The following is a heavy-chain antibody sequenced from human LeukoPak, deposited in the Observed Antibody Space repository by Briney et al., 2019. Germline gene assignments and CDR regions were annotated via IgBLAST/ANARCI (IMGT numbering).Heavy chain of an antibody. CDR1: GYTFTGYY. J-gene: IGHJ3*02. CDR3: ARYCSSTSCYGLSPDAFDI. D-gene: IGHD2-2*01. Sequence: ASVKVSCKASGYTFTGYYMHWVRQAPGQGLEWIGWINPNSGGTNYAQKFQGRVTMTRDTSISTAYMELSRLRSDDTAVYYCARYCSSTSCYGLSPDAFDIWGQGTMVTVSS. V-gene: IGHV1-2*02. CDR2: INPNSGGT.